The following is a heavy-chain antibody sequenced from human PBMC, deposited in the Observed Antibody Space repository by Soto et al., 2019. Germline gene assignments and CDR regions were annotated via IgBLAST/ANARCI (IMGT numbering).Heavy chain of an antibody. V-gene: IGHV5-51*01. CDR3: VRYDGKTLDY. D-gene: IGHD3-10*01. CDR1: GYIFTSFW. Sequence: PXESLKVSCKCSGYIFTSFWIGLVRQMPGKGLEWMGIIYPGDSDTTYSPSFQGQVTISADKSISTAYLQWSSLRASDTAMYYCVRYDGKTLDYWGQGTPVTVS. J-gene: IGHJ4*02. CDR2: IYPGDSDT.